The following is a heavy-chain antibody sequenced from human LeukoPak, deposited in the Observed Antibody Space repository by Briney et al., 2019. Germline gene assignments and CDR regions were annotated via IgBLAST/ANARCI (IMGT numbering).Heavy chain of an antibody. V-gene: IGHV3-23*01. J-gene: IGHJ4*02. CDR2: LSGSGETT. CDR3: AKGEATPYYYGSGSYFYFDD. CDR1: GFTFRTDA. D-gene: IGHD3-10*01. Sequence: GGSLRLSCAASGFTFRTDAMTWVRQAPGKGLEWVAALSGSGETTHYADSVKGRFTVSRDNSKSILYLQMNSLRAEDTAVYYCAKGEATPYYYGSGSYFYFDDWGQGTLVTVSS.